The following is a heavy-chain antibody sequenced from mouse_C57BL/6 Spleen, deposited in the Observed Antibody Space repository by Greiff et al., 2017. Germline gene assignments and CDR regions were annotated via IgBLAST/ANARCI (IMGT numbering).Heavy chain of an antibody. V-gene: IGHV1-26*01. CDR2: INPNNGGT. CDR3: ARNYGSSYAMDY. CDR1: GYTFTDYY. Sequence: EVQLQQSGPELVKPGASVQISCKASGYTFTDYYMNWVKQSHGKSLDWIGDINPNNGGTSYNQKFKGKATLTVDKSSSTAYMELRSLTSEDSAVFYCARNYGSSYAMDYWGQGTSVTVSS. J-gene: IGHJ4*01. D-gene: IGHD1-1*01.